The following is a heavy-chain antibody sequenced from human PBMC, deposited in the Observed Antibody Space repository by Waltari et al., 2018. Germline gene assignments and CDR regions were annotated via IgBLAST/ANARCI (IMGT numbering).Heavy chain of an antibody. D-gene: IGHD2-8*01. V-gene: IGHV4-39*01. CDR3: ASPYCTNGVCYLSFDY. CDR1: GGSISSSSYY. Sequence: QLQLQESGPGLVKPSETLSLTCTVSGGSISSSSYYWGWIRQPPGKGLEWIGSIYYSGSTYYNPSLKSRVTISVDTSKNQFSLKLSSVTAADTAVYYCASPYCTNGVCYLSFDYWGQGTLVTVSS. J-gene: IGHJ4*02. CDR2: IYYSGST.